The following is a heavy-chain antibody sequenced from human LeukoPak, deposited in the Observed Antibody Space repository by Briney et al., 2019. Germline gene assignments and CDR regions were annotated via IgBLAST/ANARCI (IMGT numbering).Heavy chain of an antibody. CDR1: GGSISSYY. Sequence: ASETLSLTCTVSGGSISSYYWSWIRQPAGKGLEWIGRIYTSGSTNCNPSLKSRVTMSVDTSKNQFSLKLSSVTAADTAVYYCARAGWGSYRSNDAFDIWGQGTMVTVSS. CDR3: ARAGWGSYRSNDAFDI. J-gene: IGHJ3*02. V-gene: IGHV4-4*07. D-gene: IGHD3-16*02. CDR2: IYTSGST.